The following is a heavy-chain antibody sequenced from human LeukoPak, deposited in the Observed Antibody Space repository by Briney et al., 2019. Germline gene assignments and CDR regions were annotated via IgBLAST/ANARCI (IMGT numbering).Heavy chain of an antibody. J-gene: IGHJ6*02. V-gene: IGHV3-48*04. CDR2: ISSGSSTK. D-gene: IGHD3-10*01. Sequence: TGGSLRLSCAASGFTFSTYSMNWVRQAPGKGLEWVSYISSGSSTKYYADSVKGRFTISRDNAKNSLYLQMNSLRAEDTAVYYCAREGVTGMDVWGQGTTVTVSS. CDR1: GFTFSTYS. CDR3: AREGVTGMDV.